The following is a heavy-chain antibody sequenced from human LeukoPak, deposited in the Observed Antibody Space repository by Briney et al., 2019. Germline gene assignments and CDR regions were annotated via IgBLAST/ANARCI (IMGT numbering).Heavy chain of an antibody. Sequence: PGGSLRLSCAASGFTFSRYWMSWVRQAPGKGLEWVANLNQDGSEKYYVDSVKGRFTVSRDNAKNSLYLQMNSLKVEDTAVYYCARDGNYHDISGYSDYWGQGTLVTVSS. CDR3: ARDGNYHDISGYSDY. D-gene: IGHD3-22*01. CDR2: LNQDGSEK. CDR1: GFTFSRYW. V-gene: IGHV3-7*01. J-gene: IGHJ4*02.